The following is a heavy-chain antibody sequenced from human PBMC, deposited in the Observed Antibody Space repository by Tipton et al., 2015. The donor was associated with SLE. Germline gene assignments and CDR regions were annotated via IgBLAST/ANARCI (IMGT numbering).Heavy chain of an antibody. CDR2: INHSGST. Sequence: TLSLTCAVYGGSFSAYYWSWIRQPPGKGLEWIGEINHSGSTNYNPSLKSRVTISVDTSKNQFSLKLSSVTAADTAVYYCARDVGGTNAYDIWGQGTMVTVSS. D-gene: IGHD2-15*01. CDR3: ARDVGGTNAYDI. CDR1: GGSFSAYY. V-gene: IGHV4-34*01. J-gene: IGHJ3*02.